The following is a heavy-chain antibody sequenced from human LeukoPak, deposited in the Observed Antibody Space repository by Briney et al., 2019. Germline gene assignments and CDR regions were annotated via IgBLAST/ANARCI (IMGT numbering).Heavy chain of an antibody. CDR1: GFTFSSYA. J-gene: IGHJ4*02. CDR2: ISGSGGST. D-gene: IGHD2-8*01. V-gene: IGHV3-23*01. CDR3: AKASGGPSVCGEYYFDY. Sequence: PGGSLRLSCAASGFTFSSYARSWVRQAPGKGLEWVSAISGSGGSTYYADSVKGRFTISRDNSKNTLYLQMNSLRAEDTAVYYCAKASGGPSVCGEYYFDYWGQGTLVTVSS.